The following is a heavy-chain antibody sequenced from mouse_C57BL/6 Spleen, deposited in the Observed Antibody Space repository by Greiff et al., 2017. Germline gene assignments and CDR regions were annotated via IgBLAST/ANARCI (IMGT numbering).Heavy chain of an antibody. Sequence: VQLQQPGAELVRPGTSVKLSCKASGYTFTSYWMHWVKQRPGQGLEWIGVIDPSDSYTNYNQKFKGKATLTVDTSSSTAYMQLSSLTSEYSAVYYCASGKLRPAFAYWGQGTLVTVSA. CDR3: ASGKLRPAFAY. V-gene: IGHV1-59*01. J-gene: IGHJ3*01. D-gene: IGHD2-4*01. CDR1: GYTFTSYW. CDR2: IDPSDSYT.